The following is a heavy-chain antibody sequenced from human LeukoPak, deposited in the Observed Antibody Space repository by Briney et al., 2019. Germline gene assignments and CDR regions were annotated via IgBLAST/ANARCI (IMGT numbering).Heavy chain of an antibody. V-gene: IGHV3-21*01. CDR2: ISSSSYI. Sequence: PGGSLRLSCAASGFTFSSYSMNWVRQAPGKGLEWVSSISSSSYIYYADSVKGRFTISRDNAKNSLYLQMNSLRAEDTAVYYCARGRAMDIVVVPAANWGQGTLVTVSS. D-gene: IGHD2-2*03. J-gene: IGHJ4*02. CDR3: ARGRAMDIVVVPAAN. CDR1: GFTFSSYS.